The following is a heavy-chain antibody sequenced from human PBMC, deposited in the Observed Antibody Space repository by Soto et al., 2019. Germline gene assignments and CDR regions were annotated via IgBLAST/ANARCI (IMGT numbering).Heavy chain of an antibody. V-gene: IGHV4-59*01. CDR1: GGSISSYY. CDR3: ARGGYWVQGTLLDY. J-gene: IGHJ4*02. CDR2: IYYSGST. Sequence: QVQLQESGPGLVKPSETLSLTCTVSGGSISSYYWSWIRQPPGKGLEWIGYIYYSGSTNYNPSLKSRVTISVDTSKNQFSLKLSSVTAADTAVYYCARGGYWVQGTLLDYWGQGTLVTVSS. D-gene: IGHD2-8*02.